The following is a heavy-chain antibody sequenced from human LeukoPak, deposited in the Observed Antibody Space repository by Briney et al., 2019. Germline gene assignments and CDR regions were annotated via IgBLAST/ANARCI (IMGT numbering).Heavy chain of an antibody. V-gene: IGHV3-23*01. CDR1: GFTFSSYA. J-gene: IGHJ6*02. CDR3: ARVGYDYGDPDPYYGMDV. Sequence: PGGSLRLSCAASGFTFSSYAMSWVRQAPGKGLEWVSAISGSGGSTYYADSVKGRFTISRDNSKNTLYLQMNSLRAEDTAVYYCARVGYDYGDPDPYYGMDVWGQGTTVTVSS. CDR2: ISGSGGST. D-gene: IGHD4-17*01.